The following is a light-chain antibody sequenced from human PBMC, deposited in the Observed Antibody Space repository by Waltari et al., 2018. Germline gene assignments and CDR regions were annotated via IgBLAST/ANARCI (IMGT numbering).Light chain of an antibody. Sequence: DIQMTQSPSTLSASVGDRVTITCRASQSISSWLAWYQQKPGKAPKLLIYKASSLESGVPSRFSGSGSGTEFTLTISSLQPDDFATYYCQQYNSYSCTFGPGTKVGIK. CDR3: QQYNSYSCT. CDR2: KAS. J-gene: IGKJ3*01. CDR1: QSISSW. V-gene: IGKV1-5*03.